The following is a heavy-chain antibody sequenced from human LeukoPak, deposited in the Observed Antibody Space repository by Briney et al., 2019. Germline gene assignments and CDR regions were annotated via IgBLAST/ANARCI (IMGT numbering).Heavy chain of an antibody. J-gene: IGHJ4*02. CDR2: LSGNSAVT. V-gene: IGHV3-23*01. CDR3: AIEGPTPYFEF. CDR1: GFTFSSYA. Sequence: PGGSLRLSCAASGFTFSSYAMSWVRQARGQGLECVSALSGNSAVTYYADSVKRRFTISRDNSQNTVYLQMNSLRVEDTAVYYCAIEGPTPYFEFWGQGILVTVFS.